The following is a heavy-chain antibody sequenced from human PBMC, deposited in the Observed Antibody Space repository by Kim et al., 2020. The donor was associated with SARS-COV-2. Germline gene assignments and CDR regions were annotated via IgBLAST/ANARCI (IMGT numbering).Heavy chain of an antibody. D-gene: IGHD6-19*01. J-gene: IGHJ3*02. CDR2: IKQDGNQK. CDR1: GFTFSSYW. Sequence: GGSLRLSCAASGFTFSSYWMTWVSQAPGKGLEWVANIKQDGNQKYYVDSVKCRFTISRDNAKNSLYLQMNSLRAEDTAVYYCARDGDLYSSGKDAFDIWGQGTMVNVSS. CDR3: ARDGDLYSSGKDAFDI. V-gene: IGHV3-7*01.